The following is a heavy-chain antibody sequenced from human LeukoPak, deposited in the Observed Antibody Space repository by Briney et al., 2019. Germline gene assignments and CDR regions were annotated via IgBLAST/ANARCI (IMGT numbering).Heavy chain of an antibody. CDR1: GFTFSNAW. D-gene: IGHD2-2*01. CDR2: IKSKTDGGTI. Sequence: GGSLRLSCAASGFTFSNAWMSWVRQAPGKGLEWVGRIKSKTDGGTIDYAAPVKGRFTISRDDTKNTVYLQMNSLKTKDTAVYYCTTEGYCSSNSCYGFDNWGQGTLVTVSS. V-gene: IGHV3-15*01. J-gene: IGHJ4*02. CDR3: TTEGYCSSNSCYGFDN.